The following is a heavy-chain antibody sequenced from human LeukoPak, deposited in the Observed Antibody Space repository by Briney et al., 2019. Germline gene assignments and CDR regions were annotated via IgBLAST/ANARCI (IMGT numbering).Heavy chain of an antibody. CDR1: GFAFSAYD. D-gene: IGHD5-24*01. V-gene: IGHV3-30*02. J-gene: IGHJ4*02. CDR2: IWSDGSNK. CDR3: AKDQAAYNYRYFDY. Sequence: GVLRLSCAASGFAFSAYDMHWVRQAPGKGLEGVAAIWSDGSNKYYADSVKGRFTISRDNSKNTLYLQMNSLRPEDTAVYYCAKDQAAYNYRYFDYWGQGTLVTVSS.